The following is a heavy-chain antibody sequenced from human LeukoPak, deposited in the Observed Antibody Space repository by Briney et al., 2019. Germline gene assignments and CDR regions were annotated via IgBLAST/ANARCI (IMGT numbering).Heavy chain of an antibody. CDR3: ATSTLGTSIFDY. D-gene: IGHD2-2*01. CDR2: IYSGDNT. CDR1: GFTVTSNY. V-gene: IGHV3-53*01. Sequence: PGGSLRLSCAASGFTVTSNYMHWVRQAPGKGLEWVSFIYSGDNTYYADSVKGRFTVSRDNSKNTVHLQMNSLRAGDTATYYCATSTLGTSIFDYWGQGTLVTVSS. J-gene: IGHJ4*02.